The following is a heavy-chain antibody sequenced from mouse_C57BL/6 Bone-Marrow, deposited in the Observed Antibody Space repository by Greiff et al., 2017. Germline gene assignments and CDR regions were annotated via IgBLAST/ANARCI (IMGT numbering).Heavy chain of an antibody. D-gene: IGHD1-1*01. CDR1: GYTFTDYY. Sequence: QVQLHQSGAELVRPGASVKLSCKASGYTFTDYYINWVKQRPGQGLEWIARIYPGSGNTYYNEKFKGKATLTAEKSSSTAYMQLSSLTSEDSAVYFCARGQFITTVVRAMDYWGQGTSVTVSS. V-gene: IGHV1-76*01. CDR2: IYPGSGNT. CDR3: ARGQFITTVVRAMDY. J-gene: IGHJ4*01.